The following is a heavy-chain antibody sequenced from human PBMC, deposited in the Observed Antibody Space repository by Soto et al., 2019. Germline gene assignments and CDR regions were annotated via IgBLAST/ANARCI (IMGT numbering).Heavy chain of an antibody. V-gene: IGHV1-69*01. J-gene: IGHJ3*02. CDR1: GGTFSSYA. Sequence: QVQLVQSGAEVKKPGSSVKVSWKASGGTFSSYAISWVRQAPGQGLEWMGGIIPIFGTANYAQKFQGRVTITADESTSTAYMELSSLRSEDTAVYYCARDRCSGGSCHGAFDIWGQGTMVTVSS. CDR3: ARDRCSGGSCHGAFDI. CDR2: IIPIFGTA. D-gene: IGHD2-15*01.